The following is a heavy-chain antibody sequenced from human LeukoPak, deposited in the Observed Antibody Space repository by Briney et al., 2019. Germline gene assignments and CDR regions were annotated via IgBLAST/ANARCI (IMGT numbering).Heavy chain of an antibody. CDR3: TRDLLGFATTPLSD. J-gene: IGHJ4*02. V-gene: IGHV1-2*02. D-gene: IGHD4-17*01. Sequence: ASVKVSCKASGYTFTNNYIHWVRQAPGHGLEWMGWINPNRGDTNYAQKFQGPVTITRDTSISTAFMELTRLTSDDTAVYYCTRDLLGFATTPLSDWGQGTLVTVSS. CDR1: GYTFTNNY. CDR2: INPNRGDT.